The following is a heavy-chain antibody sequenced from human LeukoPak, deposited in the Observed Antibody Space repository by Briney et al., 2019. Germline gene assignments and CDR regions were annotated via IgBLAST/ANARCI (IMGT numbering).Heavy chain of an antibody. D-gene: IGHD1-26*01. Sequence: PGGSLRLSCAASGFTFSLYGMHWVRQAPGKGLVWVSSICSDGSTTTYADSVKGRFTISRDNSKNMLYLQMNSLRAEDTAVYYCARALYSGSFYGMDVWGQGTTVTVSS. CDR3: ARALYSGSFYGMDV. V-gene: IGHV3-74*01. CDR2: ICSDGSTT. CDR1: GFTFSLYG. J-gene: IGHJ6*02.